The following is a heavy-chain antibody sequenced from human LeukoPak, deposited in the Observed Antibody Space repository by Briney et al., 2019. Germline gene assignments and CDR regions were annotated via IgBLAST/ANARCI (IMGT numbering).Heavy chain of an antibody. CDR1: GYSISSGFH. D-gene: IGHD2-21*01. CDR3: ARQGPYCGGDCSNHFDC. Sequence: SETLSLTCVVSGYSISSGFHWAWIRQPPGKGLEWIGTIYHSGSTYYNPSLKSRVTISVDTSKNQFSLKLSSVTAADTAVYYCARQGPYCGGDCSNHFDCWGQGTLVTVSS. V-gene: IGHV4-38-2*01. J-gene: IGHJ4*02. CDR2: IYHSGST.